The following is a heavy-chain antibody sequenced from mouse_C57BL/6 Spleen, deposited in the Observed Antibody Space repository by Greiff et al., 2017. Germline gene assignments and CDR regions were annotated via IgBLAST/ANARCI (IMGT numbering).Heavy chain of an antibody. V-gene: IGHV5-12*01. CDR1: GFTFSDYY. CDR2: ISNGGGST. CDR3: ARNWDETYWYFDV. Sequence: EVQGVESGGGLVQPGGSLKLSCAASGFTFSDYYMYWVRQTPEKRLEWVAYISNGGGSTYYPDTVKGRFTISRDNAKNTLYLQMSRLKSEDTAMYYCARNWDETYWYFDVWGTGTTVTVSS. J-gene: IGHJ1*03. D-gene: IGHD4-1*01.